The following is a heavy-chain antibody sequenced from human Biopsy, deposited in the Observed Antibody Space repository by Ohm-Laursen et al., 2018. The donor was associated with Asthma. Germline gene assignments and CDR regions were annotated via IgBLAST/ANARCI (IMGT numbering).Heavy chain of an antibody. D-gene: IGHD6-19*01. V-gene: IGHV1-69*13. CDR1: GGTFSNFA. CDR3: ARCQVGYSSGWSLLLKKIYYSGMDV. CDR2: IMTVFGTT. Sequence: GASVKVSCKAPGGTFSNFAISGVRQAPGQGLEWLGGIMTVFGTTNYAQKFQGRVTITADESTSTAYMEVTSLRSEDTAIYYCARCQVGYSSGWSLLLKKIYYSGMDVWGQGTAVTVSS. J-gene: IGHJ6*02.